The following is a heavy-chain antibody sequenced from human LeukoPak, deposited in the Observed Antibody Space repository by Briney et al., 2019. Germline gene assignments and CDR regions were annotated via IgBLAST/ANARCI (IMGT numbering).Heavy chain of an antibody. V-gene: IGHV4-31*03. CDR3: ARDHGYSYGQDY. J-gene: IGHJ4*02. CDR1: GGSISSGGYY. CDR2: IYYSGST. D-gene: IGHD5-18*01. Sequence: PSETLSLTCTVSGGSISSGGYYWSWIRQHPGKGLKWIGYIYYSGSTYYNPSLKSRVTISVDTSKNQFSLKLSSVTAADTAVYYCARDHGYSYGQDYWGQGTLVTVSS.